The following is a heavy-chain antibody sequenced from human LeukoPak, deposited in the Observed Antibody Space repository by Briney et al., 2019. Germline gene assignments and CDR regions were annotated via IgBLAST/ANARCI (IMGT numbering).Heavy chain of an antibody. J-gene: IGHJ4*02. CDR3: ARSVTMVRGVPYYFDY. CDR1: GGSISSYY. Sequence: SETLSLTCTVSGGSISSYYWSWIRQPPGKGLEWIEYIYYSGSTNYNPSLKSRVTISVDTSKNQFSLKLSSVTAADTAVYYCARSVTMVRGVPYYFDYWGQGTLVTVSS. V-gene: IGHV4-59*01. CDR2: IYYSGST. D-gene: IGHD3-10*01.